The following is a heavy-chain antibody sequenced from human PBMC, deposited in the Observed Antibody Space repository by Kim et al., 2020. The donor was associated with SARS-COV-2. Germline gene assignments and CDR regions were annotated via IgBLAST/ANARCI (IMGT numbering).Heavy chain of an antibody. J-gene: IGHJ4*02. Sequence: ETLSLTCTVSGGSISSSSYYWGWIRQPPGKGLEWIGSIYYSGSTYYNPSLKSRVTISVDTSKNQFSLKLSSVTAADTAVYYCASDRIVGATYFDYWGQGTLVTVSS. CDR1: GGSISSSSYY. CDR3: ASDRIVGATYFDY. CDR2: IYYSGST. D-gene: IGHD1-26*01. V-gene: IGHV4-39*01.